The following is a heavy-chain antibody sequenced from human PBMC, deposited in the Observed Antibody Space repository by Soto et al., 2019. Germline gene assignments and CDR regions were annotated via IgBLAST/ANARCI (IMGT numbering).Heavy chain of an antibody. CDR3: ARDRGRSGWYEGDAFDI. Sequence: PSETLSLTCTVSGGSISSYYWSWIRQPPGKGLEWIGYIYYSGSTNYNPSLKSRVTISVDTSKNQFSLKLNSVTPEDTAVYYCARDRGRSGWYEGDAFDIWGQGTMVTVSS. V-gene: IGHV4-59*12. D-gene: IGHD6-19*01. CDR2: IYYSGST. J-gene: IGHJ3*02. CDR1: GGSISSYY.